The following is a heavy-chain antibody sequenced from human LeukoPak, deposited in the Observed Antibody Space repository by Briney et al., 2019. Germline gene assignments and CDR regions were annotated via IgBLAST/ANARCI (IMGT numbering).Heavy chain of an antibody. Sequence: GRSLRLSCAASGFTFSSYGTHWVRQAPGKGLEWVAVIWYDGSNKYYADSVKGRFTISRDNSKNTLYLQMNSLIAEDTAVYYCAMPYYYEHAFDIWGQGAMVTVSS. CDR2: IWYDGSNK. D-gene: IGHD3-22*01. J-gene: IGHJ3*02. CDR3: AMPYYYEHAFDI. V-gene: IGHV3-33*01. CDR1: GFTFSSYG.